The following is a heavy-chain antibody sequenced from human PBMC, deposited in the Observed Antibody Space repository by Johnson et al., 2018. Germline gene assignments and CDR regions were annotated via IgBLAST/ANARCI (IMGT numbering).Heavy chain of an antibody. Sequence: EVQLVESGGDLVKPGRSLRLSCKASGFTFGDYAMSWFRPAPGKGLEWVGFIRSTAYGGTTEYAASVKGRFTISRDDSKSIAYLKMNSLQTEDTDVYYCLRVDSGGWDGAFDIWSQGTMVTVSS. J-gene: IGHJ3*02. CDR3: LRVDSGGWDGAFDI. CDR1: GFTFGDYA. V-gene: IGHV3-49*05. D-gene: IGHD6-19*01. CDR2: IRSTAYGGTT.